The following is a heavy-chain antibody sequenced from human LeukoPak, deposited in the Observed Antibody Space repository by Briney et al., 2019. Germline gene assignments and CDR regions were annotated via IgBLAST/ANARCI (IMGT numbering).Heavy chain of an antibody. CDR2: IRGDRST. J-gene: IGHJ5*02. CDR3: ARARSDFWFDP. CDR1: GFTVSSTS. Sequence: GGSLRLSCAASGFTVSSTSIICVRQASGKGLECVSYIRGDRSTEYAEYVKGRFTISRDDSKNTVYLQMNSLRVEDTAVYYCARARSDFWFDPWGQGTLVTVSS. V-gene: IGHV3-66*01.